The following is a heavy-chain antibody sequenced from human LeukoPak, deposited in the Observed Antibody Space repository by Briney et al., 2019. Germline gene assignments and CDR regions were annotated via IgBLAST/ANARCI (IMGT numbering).Heavy chain of an antibody. CDR3: IRNNGGYVT. Sequence: GGSLRLSCAASGFTFRDYFMDWVRQAPGKGLEWVGRIKKKADSYTTEYAASVKGRFTISRDDSKSSLYLQMNSLKTEDTAVYFCIRNNGGYVTWAKDPLVPFSS. V-gene: IGHV3-72*01. D-gene: IGHD3-16*01. CDR1: GFTFRDYF. J-gene: IGHJ1*01. CDR2: IKKKADSYTT.